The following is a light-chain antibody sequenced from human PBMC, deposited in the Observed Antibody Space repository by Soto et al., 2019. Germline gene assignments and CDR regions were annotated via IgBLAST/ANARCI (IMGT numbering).Light chain of an antibody. CDR3: SSYAGSNNQV. CDR1: SSDVGGYNY. V-gene: IGLV2-8*01. J-gene: IGLJ1*01. CDR2: EVS. Sequence: QSALTQPPSESGSPGQSVTISCTGTSSDVGGYNYVSWYQQHPGRAPKLMIYEVSKRPSGVPDRFSGSKSGNTASLTVSGLQTEDEADYYCSSYAGSNNQVFGTGTKVTVL.